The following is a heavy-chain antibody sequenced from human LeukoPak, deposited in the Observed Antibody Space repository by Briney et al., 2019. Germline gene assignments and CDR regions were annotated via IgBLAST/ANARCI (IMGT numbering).Heavy chain of an antibody. CDR2: IKQDGSEK. D-gene: IGHD6-13*01. CDR1: GFAFSSYW. V-gene: IGHV3-7*04. Sequence: GSLSLSYAASGFAFSSYWMSWVRPAPGKGLEWVASIKQDGSEKYYVDSVKGRFTISRDNAKNSLYLQMNSLRAEDTAVYYCARGHSSSPNWFDPWGQGTLVTVSS. J-gene: IGHJ5*02. CDR3: ARGHSSSPNWFDP.